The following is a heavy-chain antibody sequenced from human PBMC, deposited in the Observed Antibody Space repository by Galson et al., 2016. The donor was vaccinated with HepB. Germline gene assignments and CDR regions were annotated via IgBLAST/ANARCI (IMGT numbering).Heavy chain of an antibody. Sequence: SVKVSCKASGYTFSSYGITWVRQAPGQGLVWMGWISAHNGNTNYAQKFQGRVSMTTDTSASTGNMELKSLSSDDTAVYYCARSSEGDCSGGSCYEDYWGQGTLVTVSS. CDR3: ARSSEGDCSGGSCYEDY. CDR2: ISAHNGNT. V-gene: IGHV1-18*01. D-gene: IGHD2-15*01. J-gene: IGHJ4*02. CDR1: GYTFSSYG.